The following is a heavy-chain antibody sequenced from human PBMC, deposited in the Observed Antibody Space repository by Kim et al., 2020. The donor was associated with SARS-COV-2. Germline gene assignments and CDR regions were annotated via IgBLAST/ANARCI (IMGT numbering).Heavy chain of an antibody. D-gene: IGHD3-22*01. CDR1: GFTFSSYA. CDR3: VKDPINADYYYDRPVLTYYFDY. V-gene: IGHV3-64D*06. Sequence: GGSLRLSCSASGFTFSSYAMHWVRQAPGKGLEYVSAISSNGGSTYYADSVKGRFTISRDNSKNTLYLQMSSLRAEDTAVYYCVKDPINADYYYDRPVLTYYFDYWGQGTLVTVSS. J-gene: IGHJ4*02. CDR2: ISSNGGST.